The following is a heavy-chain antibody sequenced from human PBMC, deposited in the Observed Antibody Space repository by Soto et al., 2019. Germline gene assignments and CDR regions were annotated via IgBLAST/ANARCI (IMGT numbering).Heavy chain of an antibody. CDR1: GFTLSKYW. CDR2: VTGEGTSA. CDR3: ARGFRRSKVRGVFNQGGLDY. J-gene: IGHJ4*02. D-gene: IGHD3-10*01. V-gene: IGHV3-74*01. Sequence: LVESGGGWAQPGGSLRLSCAVSGFTLSKYWIHWVRQAPGKGLVWLLRVTGEGTSATYADSVKGRFTVSRDTANDTLYLQMNGLRDEDTAVYFCARGFRRSKVRGVFNQGGLDYWGQGTLVTVSS.